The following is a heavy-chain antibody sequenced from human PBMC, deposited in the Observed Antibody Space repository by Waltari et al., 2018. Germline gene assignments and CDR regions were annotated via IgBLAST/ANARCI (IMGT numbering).Heavy chain of an antibody. V-gene: IGHV4-59*01. Sequence: QVQLQESGPGLVKPSETLSLTCTVSGGSISSYYWSWIRQPPGKGLEWIGYIYYSGSTNYNPSLKRRVTISVDTSKNQFSLKLSSVTAADTAVYYCAGSAWRYCSSTSCRWFDPWGQGTLVTVSS. J-gene: IGHJ5*02. CDR3: AGSAWRYCSSTSCRWFDP. CDR1: GGSISSYY. CDR2: IYYSGST. D-gene: IGHD2-2*01.